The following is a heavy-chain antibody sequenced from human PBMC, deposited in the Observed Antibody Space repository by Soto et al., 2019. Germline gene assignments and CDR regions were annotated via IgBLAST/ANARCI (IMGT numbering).Heavy chain of an antibody. CDR3: AREGYCSSTSCYYFDY. V-gene: IGHV1-69*13. CDR2: IIPIFGTA. Sequence: VKVSCKASVGTLSSYAISWVRQAPGQGLEWMGGIIPIFGTANYAQKFQGRVTITADESTSTAYMELSSLRSEDTAVYYCAREGYCSSTSCYYFDYWGQGTLVTGSS. CDR1: VGTLSSYA. J-gene: IGHJ4*02. D-gene: IGHD2-2*01.